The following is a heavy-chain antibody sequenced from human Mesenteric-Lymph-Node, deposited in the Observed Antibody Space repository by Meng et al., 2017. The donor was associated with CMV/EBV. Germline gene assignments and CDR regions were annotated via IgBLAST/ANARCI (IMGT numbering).Heavy chain of an antibody. CDR1: GGSIRTSSYH. J-gene: IGHJ6*02. D-gene: IGHD3-22*01. CDR2: IYYSGST. CDR3: ASPLYDTSGYYY. V-gene: IGHV4-39*07. Sequence: GSLRLSCTASGGSIRTSSYHWGWIRQPPGKGLEWIGSIYYSGSTYYNPSLKSRITISVDTSKNQFSLKLSSVTAADTAVYYCASPLYDTSGYYYWGQGTTVTVSS.